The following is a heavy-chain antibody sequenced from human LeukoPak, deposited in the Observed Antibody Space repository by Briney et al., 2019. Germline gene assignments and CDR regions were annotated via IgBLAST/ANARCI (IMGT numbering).Heavy chain of an antibody. CDR1: GYSISSGYY. CDR3: AKDMYCGGDCLDS. J-gene: IGHJ4*02. Sequence: SETLSLACTVSGYSISSGYYWGWIRQPPGKGLEWIGRMYHRGGPNYYNPSLKSRVTISVDMSKNQFSLKLSSVTAADTAVYYCAKDMYCGGDCLDSWGQGTLVTVSS. CDR2: MYHRGGPN. D-gene: IGHD2-21*02. V-gene: IGHV4-38-2*02.